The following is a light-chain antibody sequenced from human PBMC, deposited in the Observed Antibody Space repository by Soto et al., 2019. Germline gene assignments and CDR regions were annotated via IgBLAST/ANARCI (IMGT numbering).Light chain of an antibody. V-gene: IGKV2-30*02. J-gene: IGKJ1*01. CDR2: KVS. Sequence: DVVMTQSPLSLPVTLGQPASISCRSSQSLVHSDGNTYLNWCQQRPGQSPRCLIYKVSNRDSGVPDRFSGSGSGTDFTLKISRVDAEDVGVYYFVQTGHWPWTFGQGTKVEIK. CDR3: VQTGHWPWT. CDR1: QSLVHSDGNTY.